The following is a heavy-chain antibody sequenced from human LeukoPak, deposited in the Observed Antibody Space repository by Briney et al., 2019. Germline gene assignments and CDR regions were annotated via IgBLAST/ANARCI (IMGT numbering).Heavy chain of an antibody. J-gene: IGHJ4*02. CDR2: IYYSGST. CDR1: GGSISSSSYY. CDR3: ARAPSDSSDHWYFDY. Sequence: PSETLSLTCSVSGGSISSSSYYWGWIRQPPGKGLEWIGSIYYSGSTYYNPSLKSRVTISVDTSKNQFSLKLSSVTAADTAVYYCARAPSDSSDHWYFDYWGQGTLVTVSS. D-gene: IGHD3-22*01. V-gene: IGHV4-39*07.